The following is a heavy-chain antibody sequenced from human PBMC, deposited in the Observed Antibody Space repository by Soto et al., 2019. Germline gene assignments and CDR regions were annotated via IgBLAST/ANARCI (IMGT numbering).Heavy chain of an antibody. CDR3: ARGTSTLVY. J-gene: IGHJ4*02. CDR1: GGSITNDY. Sequence: SETLSLTCTVSGGSITNDYWSWIRQPPGKGLEWIGYVYYSGSRGSTYHNPSLKSRVTISVETSKNQFSLNWNSLTAADTAVYYCARGTSTLVYWGQGTLVTVSS. D-gene: IGHD1-1*01. V-gene: IGHV4-59*01. CDR2: VYYSGSRGST.